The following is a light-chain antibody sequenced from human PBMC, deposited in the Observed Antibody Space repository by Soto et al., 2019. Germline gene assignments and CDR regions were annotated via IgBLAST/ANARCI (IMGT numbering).Light chain of an antibody. CDR1: ESLLHSDGKTY. CDR3: MQGLALPPT. V-gene: IGKV2D-29*01. J-gene: IGKJ1*01. Sequence: DIVMTQTPLSLSVTPGQPASISCKSSESLLHSDGKTYLYWYLQKPGQPPQLLMYEHSNRFSGVPNRVSGRGSGTHFTLKSSRVEAEDVGVYYCMQGLALPPTFGQGTKVEIK. CDR2: EHS.